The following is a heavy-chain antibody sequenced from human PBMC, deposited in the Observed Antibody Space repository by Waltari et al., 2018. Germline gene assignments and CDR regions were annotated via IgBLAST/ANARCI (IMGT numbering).Heavy chain of an antibody. Sequence: EVQLVESGGGLVQPGGSLRLSCAASGFTFSSYWMSWVRQAPGKGLEGVANRKQDGSGNYYVDAVKGRFTFSRDNAKNSLYLQMNSLRAEDTAVYYCARPYASGWYINFDYWGQGTLVTVSS. CDR1: GFTFSSYW. D-gene: IGHD6-19*01. J-gene: IGHJ4*02. V-gene: IGHV3-7*01. CDR3: ARPYASGWYINFDY. CDR2: RKQDGSGN.